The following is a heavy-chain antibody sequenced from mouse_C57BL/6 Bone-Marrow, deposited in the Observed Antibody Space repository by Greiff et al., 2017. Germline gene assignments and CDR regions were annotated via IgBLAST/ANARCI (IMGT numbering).Heavy chain of an antibody. CDR3: ARWDTTVVATSYFDY. V-gene: IGHV7-3*01. J-gene: IGHJ2*01. Sequence: EVQLVESGGGLVQPGGSLSLSCAASGFTFTDYYMSWVRQPPGKALEWLGFIRNKANGYTTEYSASVKGRFTISRDNSQSILYLQMNALRAEDSATYYCARWDTTVVATSYFDYWGQGTTLTVSS. CDR2: IRNKANGYTT. CDR1: GFTFTDYY. D-gene: IGHD1-1*01.